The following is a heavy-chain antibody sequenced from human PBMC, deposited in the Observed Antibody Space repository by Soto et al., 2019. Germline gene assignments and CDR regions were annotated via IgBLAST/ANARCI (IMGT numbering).Heavy chain of an antibody. CDR1: GFTFGNFG. CDR2: LSYDESNT. Sequence: QVQLVESGGGVVQPGRSLRLSCLASGFTFGNFGMHWVRQAPGKGLEWVAALSYDESNTYYADSVKGRFTISRDISKNTLYLQSNGLRPEDTAVYFCAKSRQEWAKSPDDWGKGTLVTVSS. J-gene: IGHJ4*02. CDR3: AKSRQEWAKSPDD. D-gene: IGHD3-3*01. V-gene: IGHV3-30*18.